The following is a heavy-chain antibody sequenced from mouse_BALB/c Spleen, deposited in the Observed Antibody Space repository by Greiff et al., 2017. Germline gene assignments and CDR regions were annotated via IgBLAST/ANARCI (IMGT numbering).Heavy chain of an antibody. V-gene: IGHV3-2*02. CDR1: GYSITSDYA. J-gene: IGHJ4*01. D-gene: IGHD2-12*01. Sequence: EVQLVESGPGLVKPSQSLSLTCTVTGYSITSDYAWNWIRQFPGNKLEWMGYISYSGSTSYNPSLKSRISITRDTSKNQFFLQLNSVTTEDTATYYCARSIRGDAMDYWGQGTSVTVSS. CDR3: ARSIRGDAMDY. CDR2: ISYSGST.